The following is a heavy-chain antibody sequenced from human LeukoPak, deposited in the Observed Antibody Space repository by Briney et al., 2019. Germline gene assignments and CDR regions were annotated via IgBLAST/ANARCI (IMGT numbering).Heavy chain of an antibody. CDR1: GGSMRSDSSF. D-gene: IGHD1-1*01. CDR2: IYATGNT. V-gene: IGHV4-61*02. J-gene: IGHJ4*02. Sequence: SQTLSLTCSVSGGSMRSDSSFWSWIRQPAGKGLEWIGRIYATGNTNYNPSLERRVTISVDTSKNQFSLKLSSVTAADTAVYYCARFKRGFYDYWGQGTLVTVSS. CDR3: ARFKRGFYDY.